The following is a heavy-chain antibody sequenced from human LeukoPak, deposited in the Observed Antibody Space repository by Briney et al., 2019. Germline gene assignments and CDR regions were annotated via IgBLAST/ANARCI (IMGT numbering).Heavy chain of an antibody. D-gene: IGHD3-3*01. Sequence: ASVKVSCKASGYTFTSYYMHWVRQAPGQGLEWMGLINPSGGSTSYAQKFQGRVTMTRDTSTSTVYMELSSLRSEDTAVYYCTSSFWSGYYKFDPWGQGTLVTVSS. CDR1: GYTFTSYY. CDR2: INPSGGST. CDR3: TSSFWSGYYKFDP. J-gene: IGHJ5*02. V-gene: IGHV1-46*01.